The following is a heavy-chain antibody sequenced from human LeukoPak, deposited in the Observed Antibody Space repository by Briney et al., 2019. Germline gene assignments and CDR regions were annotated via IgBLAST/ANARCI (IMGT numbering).Heavy chain of an antibody. Sequence: GGSLRLSCAASGFTFSSYGMHWVRQAPGKGLEWVAVISYDGRTKYYADSVKGRFTISRDNSKNTLYLQMNSLRAEDTAIYYCAKDGAYYDSSGNEFDYWGQGTLVTVSS. J-gene: IGHJ4*02. CDR2: ISYDGRTK. CDR3: AKDGAYYDSSGNEFDY. D-gene: IGHD3-22*01. V-gene: IGHV3-30*19. CDR1: GFTFSSYG.